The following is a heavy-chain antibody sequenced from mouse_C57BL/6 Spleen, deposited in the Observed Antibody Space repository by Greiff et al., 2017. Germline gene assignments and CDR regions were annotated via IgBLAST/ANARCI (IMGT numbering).Heavy chain of an antibody. CDR1: GYTFTSYW. D-gene: IGHD2-4*01. V-gene: IGHV1-53*01. CDR2: INPSNGGT. CDR3: ARVNDYDYFDY. Sequence: VQLQQPGTELVKPGASVKLSCKASGYTFTSYWMHWVKQRPGQGLEWIGNINPSNGGTNYNEKFKSKATLTVDNTSSTAYMQLSSLTSEDSVVYYCARVNDYDYFDYWGQGTTLTVSS. J-gene: IGHJ2*01.